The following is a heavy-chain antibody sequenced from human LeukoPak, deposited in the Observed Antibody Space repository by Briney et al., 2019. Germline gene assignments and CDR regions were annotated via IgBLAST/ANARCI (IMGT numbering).Heavy chain of an antibody. V-gene: IGHV1-18*01. CDR1: GYTFTSYG. J-gene: IGHJ2*01. CDR2: ISAYNGNT. CDR3: ARDLAHLRYFDWLLADRYWYFDL. D-gene: IGHD3-9*01. Sequence: SVKVSCKASGYTFTSYGISWVRQAPGQGLEWMGWISAYNGNTNYAQKLQGRVTMTTDTSTSTAYMELRSLRSDDTAVYYCARDLAHLRYFDWLLADRYWYFDLWGRGTLVTVSS.